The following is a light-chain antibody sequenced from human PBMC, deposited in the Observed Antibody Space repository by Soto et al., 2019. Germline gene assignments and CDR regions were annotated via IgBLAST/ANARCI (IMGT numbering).Light chain of an antibody. Sequence: DRVTISCRMSQGISSYLAWYQQKPGKAPELLVYAASTLQSGVPARFSGSGSGTDFTLTISNLEPEDFAVYYCQQHSHWPPWTFGQGTKVDIK. CDR3: QQHSHWPPWT. CDR2: AAS. V-gene: IGKV1D-8*02. J-gene: IGKJ1*01. CDR1: QGISSY.